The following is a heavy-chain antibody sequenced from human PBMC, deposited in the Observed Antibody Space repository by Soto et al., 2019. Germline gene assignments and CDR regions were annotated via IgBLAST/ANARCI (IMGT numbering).Heavy chain of an antibody. CDR3: ARLSSGPFGGVWKGGY. J-gene: IGHJ4*02. CDR1: GGSISSSSYY. Sequence: QLQLQESGPGLVKPSETLSLTCTVSGGSISSSSYYWGWIRQPPGKGLEWIGSLYYSGSTYYNPSLNSRVTISEGTPRNPGPLKLISVTAAGTAVYYCARLSSGPFGGVWKGGYWCRGTLVTVCS. CDR2: LYYSGST. V-gene: IGHV4-39*01. D-gene: IGHD3-16*01.